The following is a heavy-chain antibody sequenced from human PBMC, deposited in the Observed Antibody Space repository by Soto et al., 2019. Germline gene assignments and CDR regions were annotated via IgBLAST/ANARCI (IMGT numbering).Heavy chain of an antibody. D-gene: IGHD2-15*01. J-gene: IGHJ5*01. V-gene: IGHV4-34*01. Sequence: ALETLCLSWGVEGGSCRGYGGSWIRQPPGKGLEWIGFFYHRGSTNYKPSLKSRVSISADMSKNRFSLKLTSVTAADTGTFYCARVSGCSGGNCYSGFIDSWGPGTLVTVS. CDR1: GGSCRGYG. CDR3: ARVSGCSGGNCYSGFIDS. CDR2: FYHRGST.